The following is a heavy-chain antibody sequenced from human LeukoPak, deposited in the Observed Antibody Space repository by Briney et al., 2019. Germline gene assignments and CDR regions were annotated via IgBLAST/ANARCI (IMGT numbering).Heavy chain of an antibody. V-gene: IGHV1-18*01. D-gene: IGHD5-12*01. CDR1: GYTFTSYG. J-gene: IGHJ4*02. CDR3: ARLIYVDIVATITGGVDY. CDR2: ISAYNGNT. Sequence: ASVKVSCKASGYTFTSYGISWVRQAPGQGLEWMGWISAYNGNTNYARKLQGRVTMTTDTSTSTAYMELRSLRSDDTAVYYCARLIYVDIVATITGGVDYWGQGTLVTVSS.